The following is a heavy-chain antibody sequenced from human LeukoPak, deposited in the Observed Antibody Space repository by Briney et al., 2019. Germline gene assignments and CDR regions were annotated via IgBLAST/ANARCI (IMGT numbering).Heavy chain of an antibody. CDR3: ARSVVVTAPLGY. CDR1: GGSISSNW. J-gene: IGHJ4*02. V-gene: IGHV4-59*01. D-gene: IGHD2-21*02. CDR2: ICYSGST. Sequence: PSETLSLTCAVSGGSISSNWWSWVRQPPGKGLEWIGYICYSGSTKYNPSLKSRVTISVNTSKNQFSLKLSSVTPADTAVYYCARSVVVTAPLGYWGQGTLVTVSS.